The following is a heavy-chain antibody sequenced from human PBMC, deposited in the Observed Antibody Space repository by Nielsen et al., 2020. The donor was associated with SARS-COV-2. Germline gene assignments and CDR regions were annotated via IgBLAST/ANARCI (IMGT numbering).Heavy chain of an antibody. CDR3: ARRTTVNNYFDY. CDR1: GGSFSGYY. D-gene: IGHD4-17*01. CDR2: VIPSGAT. J-gene: IGHJ4*02. V-gene: IGHV4-34*12. Sequence: SETLSLTCAVYGGSFSGYYWTWIRQPPGKGLEWIGEVIPSGATNYNPSLKSRVTISVDKSKNQFSLKLSSVTAADTAVYYCARRTTVNNYFDYWGQGTLVTVSS.